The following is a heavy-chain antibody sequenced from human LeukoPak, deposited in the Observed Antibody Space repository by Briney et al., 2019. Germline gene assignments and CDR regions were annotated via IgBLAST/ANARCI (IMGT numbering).Heavy chain of an antibody. J-gene: IGHJ5*02. D-gene: IGHD2-15*01. CDR3: ARVEGATHIDH. Sequence: SETLPLTCTVSSGSLSGYYWSWIRQAPGKGLEFIGFAYQTGSTAYNPSLGSRVTISVDTSNNQFSPKLTSVTAADTAIYYCARVEGATHIDHWGQGTLVTVSS. CDR1: SGSLSGYY. V-gene: IGHV4-59*01. CDR2: AYQTGST.